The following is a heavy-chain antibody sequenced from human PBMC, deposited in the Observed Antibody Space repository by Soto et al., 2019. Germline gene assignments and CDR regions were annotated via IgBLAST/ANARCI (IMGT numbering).Heavy chain of an antibody. D-gene: IGHD2-2*01. V-gene: IGHV5-10-1*01. J-gene: IGHJ6*02. CDR2: IDPSDSYT. Sequence: PGESLKISCKGSGYSFTSYWISWVRQMPGKGLEWMGRIDPSDSYTNYSPSFQGHVTISADKSISTAYLQWSSLKASDTAMYYCARVSSCYGCYYYYYYGMDVWGQGTTVTVSS. CDR1: GYSFTSYW. CDR3: ARVSSCYGCYYYYYYGMDV.